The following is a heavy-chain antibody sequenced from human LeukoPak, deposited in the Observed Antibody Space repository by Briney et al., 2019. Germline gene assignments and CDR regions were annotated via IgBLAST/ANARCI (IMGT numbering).Heavy chain of an antibody. V-gene: IGHV3-21*01. D-gene: IGHD4-17*01. J-gene: IGHJ3*02. CDR2: ISSSSYI. CDR3: ASRTVTTHAFDI. Sequence: GLXXFSSISSSSYISYADSVKGRFTFSRDNAKNSLYLQMNSLRAEDTAVYYCASRTVTTHAFDIWGQGTMVTVSS.